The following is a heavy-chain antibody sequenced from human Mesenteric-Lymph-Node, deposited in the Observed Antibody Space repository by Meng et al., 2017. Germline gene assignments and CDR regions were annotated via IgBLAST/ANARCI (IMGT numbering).Heavy chain of an antibody. CDR3: ARERYGDYRGRAFDI. CDR1: GGSITTSY. V-gene: IGHV4-59*01. CDR2: IYYSGTT. D-gene: IGHD4-17*01. J-gene: IGHJ3*02. Sequence: SETLSLTCTVSGGSITTSYWSWIRQPPGKGLEWIGYIYYSGTTNYNPSLKSRVTISVDTSKNQFSLKLSSVTAADTAVYYCARERYGDYRGRAFDIWGQGTMVTVSS.